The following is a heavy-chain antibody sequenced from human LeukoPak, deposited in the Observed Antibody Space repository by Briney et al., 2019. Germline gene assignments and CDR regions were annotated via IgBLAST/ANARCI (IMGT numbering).Heavy chain of an antibody. Sequence: GASVKVSCRASGYTFTSYAMHWVRQAPGQRLEWMGWINAGNGNTKYSQKFQGRVTITRDTSASTAYMELSSLRSEDTAVYYCARALLVVPAAIAGWFDPWGQGTLVTVSS. D-gene: IGHD2-2*01. CDR3: ARALLVVPAAIAGWFDP. V-gene: IGHV1-3*01. CDR2: INAGNGNT. CDR1: GYTFTSYA. J-gene: IGHJ5*02.